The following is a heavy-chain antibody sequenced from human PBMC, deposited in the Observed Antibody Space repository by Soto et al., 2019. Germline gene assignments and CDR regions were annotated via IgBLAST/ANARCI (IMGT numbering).Heavy chain of an antibody. CDR2: ISWNSGSI. Sequence: EVQLVESGGGLVQPGRSLRLSCAASGFTFDDYAMHWVRQAPGKGLEWVSDISWNSGSIGYADSVKGRFTISRDNAKNSLYLQMNSLRAEDTALYYCAKGSYDSSGYYFLYYYYGMDVWGQGTTVTVSS. J-gene: IGHJ6*02. CDR3: AKGSYDSSGYYFLYYYYGMDV. V-gene: IGHV3-9*01. CDR1: GFTFDDYA. D-gene: IGHD3-22*01.